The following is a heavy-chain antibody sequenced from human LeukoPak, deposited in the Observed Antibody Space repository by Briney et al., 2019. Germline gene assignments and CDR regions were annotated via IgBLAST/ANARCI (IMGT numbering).Heavy chain of an antibody. D-gene: IGHD4-11*01. V-gene: IGHV3-48*03. CDR3: ARDDYRGYYYYYGMDV. CDR2: ISSSGSTI. CDR1: GFTFSSYE. J-gene: IGHJ6*02. Sequence: PGGSLRLSCAASGFTFSSYEMNWVRQAPGKGLEWVSYISSSGSTIYYADSVKGRFTISRDNAKNSLYLQMNSLRAEDTAVYYCARDDYRGYYYYYGMDVWGQGTTVTVSS.